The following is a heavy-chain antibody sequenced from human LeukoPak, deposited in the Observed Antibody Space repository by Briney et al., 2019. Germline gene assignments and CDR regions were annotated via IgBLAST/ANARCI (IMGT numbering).Heavy chain of an antibody. Sequence: GGSLRLSCAASGFTFSSYAMHWVRQAPGKGLEYVSAISSNGGSTYYANSVKGRFTISRDNSKNTLYLQMGSLRAEDMAVYYCARTDCSSTSCYLGHWGQGTLVTVSS. V-gene: IGHV3-64*01. J-gene: IGHJ4*02. D-gene: IGHD2-2*01. CDR2: ISSNGGST. CDR1: GFTFSSYA. CDR3: ARTDCSSTSCYLGH.